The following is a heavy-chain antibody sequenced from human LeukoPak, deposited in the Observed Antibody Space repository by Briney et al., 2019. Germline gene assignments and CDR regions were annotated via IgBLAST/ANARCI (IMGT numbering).Heavy chain of an antibody. Sequence: GGSLRLSCAASGFTFSDHYMTWIRRAPGKGPGWLSYISGSGSDIDYAGSVKGRFTISRDNAKNSLYLQMNILRAEDTAVYYCARQSGRSGSDYWGQGTLVTVSS. CDR3: ARQSGRSGSDY. J-gene: IGHJ4*02. D-gene: IGHD6-19*01. V-gene: IGHV3-11*01. CDR2: ISGSGSDI. CDR1: GFTFSDHY.